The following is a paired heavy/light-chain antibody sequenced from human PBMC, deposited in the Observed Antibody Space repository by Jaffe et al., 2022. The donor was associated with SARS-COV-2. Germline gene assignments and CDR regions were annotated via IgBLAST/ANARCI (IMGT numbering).Heavy chain of an antibody. V-gene: IGHV3-33*01. CDR1: GFTFSRYA. CDR2: IWSDGSHQ. CDR3: ARDGGASYGSIPAIDY. Sequence: QVQVVESGGGVVQPGRSLRLSCAASGFTFSRYAMHWVRQAPGKGLEWVAVIWSDGSHQFYADSVKGRFTISRDNSKNTIYLQMNSLRAEETAVYYCARDGGASYGSIPAIDYWGQGTLVTVSS. J-gene: IGHJ4*02. D-gene: IGHD3-16*01.
Light chain of an antibody. V-gene: IGKV1-5*03. Sequence: DIQMTQSPSTLSASVGDRVTITCRASQSISDWLAWYQQKPGKAPELLIYKASTLQSGVPSRFSGSGSGSEFTLTISGLQPDDFATYYCQQFNDYPYTFGQGTKLEIK. CDR3: QQFNDYPYT. J-gene: IGKJ2*01. CDR1: QSISDW. CDR2: KAS.